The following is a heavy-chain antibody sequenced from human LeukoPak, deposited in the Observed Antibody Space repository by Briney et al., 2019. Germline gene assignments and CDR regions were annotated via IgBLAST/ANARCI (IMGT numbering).Heavy chain of an antibody. Sequence: ASVTVSFKASGFTFTGYYMHWVRQAPGQGLEWMGWINPNSGGTNYAQKFQGRVTMTRDTSISTAYMELSRLRSDDTAVYYCARDYYDSSGFGAFDIWGQGTMVTVSS. CDR3: ARDYYDSSGFGAFDI. V-gene: IGHV1-2*02. CDR1: GFTFTGYY. CDR2: INPNSGGT. D-gene: IGHD3-22*01. J-gene: IGHJ3*02.